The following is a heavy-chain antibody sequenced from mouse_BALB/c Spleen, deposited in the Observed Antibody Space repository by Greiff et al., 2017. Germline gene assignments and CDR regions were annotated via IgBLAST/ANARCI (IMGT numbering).Heavy chain of an antibody. CDR3: ARLTTATFAY. Sequence: EVQGVESGGGLVQPGGSLKLSCAASGFTFSSYTMSWVRQTPEKRLAWVAYISTGGGSTYYPDNVKGRFTISRDNAKNTLYLQMSSLKSEDTAMYYCARLTTATFAYWGQGTLVTVSA. CDR2: ISTGGGST. D-gene: IGHD1-2*01. V-gene: IGHV5-12-2*01. CDR1: GFTFSSYT. J-gene: IGHJ3*01.